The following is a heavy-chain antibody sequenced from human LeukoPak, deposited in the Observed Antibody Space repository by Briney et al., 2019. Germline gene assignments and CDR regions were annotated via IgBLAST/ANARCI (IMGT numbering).Heavy chain of an antibody. J-gene: IGHJ3*02. CDR3: ARSPSSPAFDI. CDR1: GFTFNGYW. CDR2: IKQDGSEK. Sequence: GGSLRLSCAASGFTFNGYWMTWVRQAPGKGLEWVANIKQDGSEKYYVDSVKGRFTISRDNAKNSLYLQMNSLRAEDTAVYYCARSPSSPAFDIWGQGTMVTVSS. V-gene: IGHV3-7*01. D-gene: IGHD6-6*01.